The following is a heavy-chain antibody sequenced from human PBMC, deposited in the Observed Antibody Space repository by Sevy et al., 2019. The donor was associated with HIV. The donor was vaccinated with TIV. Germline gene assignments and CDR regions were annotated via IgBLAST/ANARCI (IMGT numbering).Heavy chain of an antibody. CDR1: GFTFSSYS. Sequence: GGSLRLSCAASGFTFSSYSMNWVRQAPGKGLEWVSSISSSSSYIYYADSVNGRFTISRDNAKNSLYLQMNSLRAEDTAVYYCARSILLAAHAFDIWGQGTMVTVSS. CDR2: ISSSSSYI. J-gene: IGHJ3*02. V-gene: IGHV3-21*01. D-gene: IGHD2-15*01. CDR3: ARSILLAAHAFDI.